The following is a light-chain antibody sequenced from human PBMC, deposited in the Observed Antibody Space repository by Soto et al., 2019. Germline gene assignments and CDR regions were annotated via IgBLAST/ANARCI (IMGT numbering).Light chain of an antibody. J-gene: IGKJ3*01. V-gene: IGKV1-39*01. CDR1: QSISSY. CDR3: QQSYSTFA. CDR2: AAS. Sequence: DIQMTQSPSSLSGSVGERVTITCRASQSISSYLNWYQQKPGKAPKLLIYAASSLQSGVPSRFSGSGSGTDFTLTISSLQTEDFATYYCQQSYSTFAFGPGTKVDIK.